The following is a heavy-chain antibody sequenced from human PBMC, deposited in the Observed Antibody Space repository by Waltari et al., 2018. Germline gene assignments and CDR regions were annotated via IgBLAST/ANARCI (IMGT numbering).Heavy chain of an antibody. CDR2: INSDGTSI. V-gene: IGHV3-74*01. CDR1: GFTFS. D-gene: IGHD6-19*01. Sequence: EVQLVESGGNLVQPGESLRLSCAASGFTFSRVSSINSDGTSIGYADSVNGRFTISRDNAKNTLYLQMKSLRAEDTGVYYCARAAPKTYRSPVPGRDYYYGMDVWGQGTTVTVSS. CDR3: ARAAPKTYRSPVPGRDYYYGMDV. J-gene: IGHJ6*02.